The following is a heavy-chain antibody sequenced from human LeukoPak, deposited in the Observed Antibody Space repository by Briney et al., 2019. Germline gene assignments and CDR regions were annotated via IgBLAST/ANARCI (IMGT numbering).Heavy chain of an antibody. CDR1: GFTFSSYG. D-gene: IGHD6-13*01. Sequence: GGSLRLSCAASGFTFSSYGMHRVRQAPGKGLEWVAVISYDGSNKYYADSVKGRFTISRDNSKNTLYLQMNSLRAEDTAVYYCANGGYSSSWNWFDPWGQGTLVTVSS. J-gene: IGHJ5*02. V-gene: IGHV3-30*18. CDR3: ANGGYSSSWNWFDP. CDR2: ISYDGSNK.